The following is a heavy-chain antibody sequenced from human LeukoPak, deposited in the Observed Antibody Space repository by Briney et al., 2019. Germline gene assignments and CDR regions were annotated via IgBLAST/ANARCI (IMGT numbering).Heavy chain of an antibody. V-gene: IGHV1-18*01. Sequence: GASVKVSCKASGYTFTSYGISWVRQAPGQGGEGMGWISAYNGNTNYAQKLQGRVTMTPDTSTRTAYMALRSLRSDDRAVYYCARVVYNYDSSGFYSDYWGQGPLVPVPS. CDR2: ISAYNGNT. J-gene: IGHJ4*02. D-gene: IGHD3-22*01. CDR3: ARVVYNYDSSGFYSDY. CDR1: GYTFTSYG.